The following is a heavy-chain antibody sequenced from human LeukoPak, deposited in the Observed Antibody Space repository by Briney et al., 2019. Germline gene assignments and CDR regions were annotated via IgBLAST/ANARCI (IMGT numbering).Heavy chain of an antibody. V-gene: IGHV3-11*04. CDR3: ARAGYCSSTSCYTGMDAFDI. Sequence: GGSLRLSCAASGFTFSDYYMSWIRQAPGKGLEWVSYINSSVSTIYYADSVKGRFTISRDNAKNSLYLQMNSLRAEDTAVYYCARAGYCSSTSCYTGMDAFDIWGQGTMVTVSS. CDR2: INSSVSTI. J-gene: IGHJ3*02. CDR1: GFTFSDYY. D-gene: IGHD2-2*02.